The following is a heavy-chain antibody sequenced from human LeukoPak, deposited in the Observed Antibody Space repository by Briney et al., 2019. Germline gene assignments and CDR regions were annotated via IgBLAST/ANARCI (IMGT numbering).Heavy chain of an antibody. CDR2: IYSDGST. J-gene: IGHJ4*02. D-gene: IGHD6-13*01. V-gene: IGHV3-NL1*01. CDR3: ARVGYTDTWYSSPPFDY. CDR1: GFTFSSYG. Sequence: GRSLRLSCAASGFTFSSYGMHWVRQAPGKGLEWVSLIYSDGSTYYADSVKGRFTISRDNSKNTLYFQMNSLRVEDTAVYYCARVGYTDTWYSSPPFDYWGQGTLVTVSS.